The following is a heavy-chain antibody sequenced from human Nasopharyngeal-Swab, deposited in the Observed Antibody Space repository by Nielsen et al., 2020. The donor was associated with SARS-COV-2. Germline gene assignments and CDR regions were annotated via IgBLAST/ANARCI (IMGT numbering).Heavy chain of an antibody. V-gene: IGHV5-51*01. Sequence: GESLKISCKGFGHSFSNYWFAWVRQMPGKGLEWMGIIYPGNSDTRYSPSFQGQVTISADKSISTAYLQWSSLRASDTAIYYCARQRTTLTLGRAFDLWGQGTTVTVSS. CDR3: ARQRTTLTLGRAFDL. D-gene: IGHD4-17*01. CDR2: IYPGNSDT. CDR1: GHSFSNYW. J-gene: IGHJ3*01.